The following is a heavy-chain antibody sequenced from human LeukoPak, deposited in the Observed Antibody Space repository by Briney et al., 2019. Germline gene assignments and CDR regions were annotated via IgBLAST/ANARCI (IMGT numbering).Heavy chain of an antibody. J-gene: IGHJ4*02. CDR3: ARDLGIAAAGTGY. CDR1: GGTFSSYA. CDR2: IIPTLGIA. Sequence: GASVKVSCKASGGTFSSYAISWVRQAPGQGLEWMGRIIPTLGIANYAQKFQGRVTITADKSTSTAYMELSSLRSEDTAVYYCARDLGIAAAGTGYWGQGTLVTVSS. D-gene: IGHD6-13*01. V-gene: IGHV1-69*04.